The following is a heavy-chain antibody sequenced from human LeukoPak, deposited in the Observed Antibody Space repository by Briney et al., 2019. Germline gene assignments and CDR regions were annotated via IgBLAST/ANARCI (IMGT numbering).Heavy chain of an antibody. V-gene: IGHV1-69*04. Sequence: GASVKVSCKASGGTFSSYAISWVRQAPGQGLEWMGRIIPILGIANYAQKFQGRVTITADKSTSTAYMELSSLRSEDTAVYYCARGRLYGPNYFDYWGQGTLVTVSS. D-gene: IGHD3-10*01. J-gene: IGHJ4*02. CDR1: GGTFSSYA. CDR3: ARGRLYGPNYFDY. CDR2: IIPILGIA.